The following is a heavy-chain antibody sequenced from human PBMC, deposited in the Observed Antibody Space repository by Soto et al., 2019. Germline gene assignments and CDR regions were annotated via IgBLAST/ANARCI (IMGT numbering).Heavy chain of an antibody. D-gene: IGHD2-2*01. J-gene: IGHJ6*02. CDR2: ISAYNGNT. CDR1: GYTFTSYG. V-gene: IGHV1-18*01. CDR3: ARDWGYCSSTGCYVSYYYYYGMDV. Sequence: QVQLVQSGAEVKKPGASVKVSCKASGYTFTSYGISWVRQAPGQGLEWMGWISAYNGNTNYAQKLQGRVTMTTDTATSTAYMELRSLRSDDTAVYYCARDWGYCSSTGCYVSYYYYYGMDVWGQGTTVTVSS.